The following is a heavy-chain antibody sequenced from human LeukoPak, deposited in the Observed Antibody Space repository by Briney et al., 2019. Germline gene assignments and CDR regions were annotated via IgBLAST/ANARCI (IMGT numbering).Heavy chain of an antibody. CDR2: ISSSSSYI. CDR1: GITFSIFE. D-gene: IGHD2-15*01. V-gene: IGHV3-21*01. Sequence: GGSLRLSCAASGITFSIFEMNWVRQAPGKGLEWVSSISSSSSYIYYADSVKGRFTISRDNAKNSLYLQMNSLRAEDTAVCYCARAREVVVVAATQNWFDPWGQGTLVTVSS. CDR3: ARAREVVVVAATQNWFDP. J-gene: IGHJ5*02.